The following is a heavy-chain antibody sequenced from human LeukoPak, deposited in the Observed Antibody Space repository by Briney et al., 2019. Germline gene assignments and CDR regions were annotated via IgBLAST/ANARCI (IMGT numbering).Heavy chain of an antibody. J-gene: IGHJ5*02. CDR3: ARGLDILTGHSRLDP. V-gene: IGHV1-18*04. CDR2: ISAYNGNT. D-gene: IGHD3-9*01. Sequence: ASVKASCKASGYTFTGYGISWVRQAPGQGLEWMGWISAYNGNTNYAQKLQGRVTMTTDTSTSTAYMELRSLRSDDTAVYYCARGLDILTGHSRLDPWGQGTLVTVSS. CDR1: GYTFTGYG.